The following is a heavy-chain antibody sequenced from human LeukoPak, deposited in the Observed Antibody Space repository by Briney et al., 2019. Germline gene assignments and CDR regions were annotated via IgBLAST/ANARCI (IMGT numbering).Heavy chain of an antibody. CDR3: ARDSYFETTGYYYSDY. Sequence: PGGSLRLSCAASGFTFDDYGMSWVRQAPGKGLEWVSGINWNGGNTGYADSVKGRFTISRDNSKNTLYLQMNSLRAEDTAVYYCARDSYFETTGYYYSDYWGQGTLVTVSS. V-gene: IGHV3-20*04. J-gene: IGHJ4*02. CDR2: INWNGGNT. D-gene: IGHD3-22*01. CDR1: GFTFDDYG.